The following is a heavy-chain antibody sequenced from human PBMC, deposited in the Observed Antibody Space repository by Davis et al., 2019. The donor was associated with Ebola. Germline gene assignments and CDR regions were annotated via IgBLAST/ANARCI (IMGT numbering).Heavy chain of an antibody. CDR1: GGSISSYYW. CDR3: ARIRKWELLSIDY. D-gene: IGHD1-26*01. J-gene: IGHJ4*02. CDR2: IFSNDEK. V-gene: IGHV2-26*01. Sequence: ETLSLTCTVSGGSISSYYWSWIRQPPGKALEWLAHIFSNDEKSYSTSLKSRLTISKDTSKSQVVLTMTNMDPVDTATYYCARIRKWELLSIDYWGQGTLVTVSS.